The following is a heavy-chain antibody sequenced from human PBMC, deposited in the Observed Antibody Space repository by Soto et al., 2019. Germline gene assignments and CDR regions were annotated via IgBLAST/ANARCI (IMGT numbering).Heavy chain of an antibody. CDR3: AKDLSYYDILTGYHYYYGMDV. CDR1: GFTFSSYG. D-gene: IGHD3-9*01. CDR2: ISYDGSNK. J-gene: IGHJ6*02. Sequence: PLRLSCAASGFTFSSYGMHWVRQAPGKGLEWVAVISYDGSNKYYADSVKGRFTISRDNSKNTLYLQMNSLRAEDTAVYYCAKDLSYYDILTGYHYYYGMDVWGQGTTVTVSS. V-gene: IGHV3-30*18.